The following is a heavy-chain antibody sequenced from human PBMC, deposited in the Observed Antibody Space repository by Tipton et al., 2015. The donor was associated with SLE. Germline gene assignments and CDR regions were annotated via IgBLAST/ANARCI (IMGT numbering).Heavy chain of an antibody. CDR1: ADSFTDDFF. V-gene: IGHV4-34*01. J-gene: IGHJ4*02. Sequence: TLSLTCFVSADSFTDDFFWDWIRQPPGKGLEWIGEINHSGSTNYNPSLKSRVTISVDTSKNQFSLKLSSVTAADTAVYYCARPTGDNFDYWGQGILVTVSS. CDR2: INHSGST. D-gene: IGHD7-27*01. CDR3: ARPTGDNFDY.